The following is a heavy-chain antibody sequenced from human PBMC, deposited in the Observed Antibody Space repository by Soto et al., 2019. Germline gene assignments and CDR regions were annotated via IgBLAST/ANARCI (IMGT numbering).Heavy chain of an antibody. CDR3: ARGGNYYGSGSYVYYYYYYMDV. CDR2: IKQDGSEK. D-gene: IGHD3-10*01. V-gene: IGHV3-7*01. Sequence: PGGSLRLSCTASGFTFSSYWMSWVRQAPGKGLEWVANIKQDGSEKYYVDSVKGRFTISRDHAKNSLYLQMNSLRAEDTAVYYCARGGNYYGSGSYVYYYYYYMDVWGKGTTVTVSS. CDR1: GFTFSSYW. J-gene: IGHJ6*03.